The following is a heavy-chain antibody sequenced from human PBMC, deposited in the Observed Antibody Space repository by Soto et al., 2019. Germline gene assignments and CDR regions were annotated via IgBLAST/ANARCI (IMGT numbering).Heavy chain of an antibody. CDR2: INSDGSST. Sequence: GGSLRLSCAASGFTFSSYWMHWVRQAPGKGLVWVSRINSDGSSTSYADSVKGRFTISRDNAKNTLYLQMNSLRAEDTAVYYCARAAVPAARGSYYYYYYYMDVWGKGTTVTVSS. D-gene: IGHD2-2*01. V-gene: IGHV3-74*01. J-gene: IGHJ6*03. CDR3: ARAAVPAARGSYYYYYYYMDV. CDR1: GFTFSSYW.